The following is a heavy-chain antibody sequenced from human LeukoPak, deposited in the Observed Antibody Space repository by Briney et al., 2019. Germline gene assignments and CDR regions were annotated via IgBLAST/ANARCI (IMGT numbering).Heavy chain of an antibody. V-gene: IGHV3-23*01. CDR2: ISGSGGST. J-gene: IGHJ4*02. CDR1: GFTFSSYA. D-gene: IGHD2-2*01. CDR3: AKDPPRYCSSTSCFFDY. Sequence: GGSLRLSCAASGFTFSSYAMSWVRQAPGKGLEWVSAISGSGGSTCYADSVKGRFTISRDNSKNTLYLQMNSLRAEDTAVYYCAKDPPRYCSSTSCFFDYWGQGTLVTVSS.